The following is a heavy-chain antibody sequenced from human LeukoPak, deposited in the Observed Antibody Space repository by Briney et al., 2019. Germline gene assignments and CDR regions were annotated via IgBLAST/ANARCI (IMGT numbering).Heavy chain of an antibody. J-gene: IGHJ5*02. Sequence: SETLSLTCTVSGGSISSSSYYWGWIRQPPGKGLEWIGSIYYSGSTYYNPSLKSRVTISVDTSKNQFSLKLSSVTAADTAVYYCARDRITMVRGVLNWFDPWGQGTLVTVPS. CDR2: IYYSGST. V-gene: IGHV4-39*07. CDR3: ARDRITMVRGVLNWFDP. CDR1: GGSISSSSYY. D-gene: IGHD3-10*01.